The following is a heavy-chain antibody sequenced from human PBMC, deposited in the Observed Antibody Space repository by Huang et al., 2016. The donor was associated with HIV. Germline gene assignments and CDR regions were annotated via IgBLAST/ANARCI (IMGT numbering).Heavy chain of an antibody. V-gene: IGHV7-4-1*02. CDR2: LNTKTGKP. CDR3: ARYRLTGTFLDS. CDR1: GYTFTTYS. J-gene: IGHJ4*02. D-gene: IGHD3-9*01. Sequence: QVQLVQSGSELRKPGASVKVSCKASGYTFTTYSLIWVRQAPGQGLEWIGWLNTKTGKPTYAQGFTGRFVFSLDTTVNTAYLQISSLKTDDTAKYFCARYRLTGTFLDSWGQGTQVTVSS.